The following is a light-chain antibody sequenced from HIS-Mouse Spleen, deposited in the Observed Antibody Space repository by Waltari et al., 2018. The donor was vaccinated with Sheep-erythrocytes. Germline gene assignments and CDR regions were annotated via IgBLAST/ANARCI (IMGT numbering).Light chain of an antibody. V-gene: IGLV2-23*01. CDR2: EGR. CDR3: CSYAGSSTPWV. CDR1: SSDVGSYNL. Sequence: QSALTQPASVSGSPGQSITISCTGTSSDVGSYNLVSWYQPHPGKAPKLMIYEGRKRPSGVSNRFSGSKSGNTASLTISGLQAEDEADYYCCSYAGSSTPWVFGGGTKLTVL. J-gene: IGLJ3*02.